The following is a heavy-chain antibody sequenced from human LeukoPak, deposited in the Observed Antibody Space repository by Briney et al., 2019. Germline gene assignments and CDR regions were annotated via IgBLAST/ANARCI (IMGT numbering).Heavy chain of an antibody. Sequence: PSETLSLTCTVSGGSISSSSYYWGWVRQPPGKGLEWIGSIYYSGSTYYNPSLKSRVTISVDTSKNQFSLKLSSVTAADTAVYYCAKEWELRLWGQGTLVTVSS. CDR1: GGSISSSSYY. D-gene: IGHD1-26*01. J-gene: IGHJ4*02. V-gene: IGHV4-39*02. CDR2: IYYSGST. CDR3: AKEWELRL.